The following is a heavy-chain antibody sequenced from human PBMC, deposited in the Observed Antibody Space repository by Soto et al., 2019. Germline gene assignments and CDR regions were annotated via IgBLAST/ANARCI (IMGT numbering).Heavy chain of an antibody. CDR3: ARHDCISTSCSYYYYYSMDV. Sequence: SVKISCKTSGGTFSRYAISWVRQAPGQGLEWMGGIIPIFDTANYAQKFQGRVTITADESTSTAYMELSSLRSEDTAVYYCARHDCISTSCSYYYYYSMDVWGQGTTVTVSS. CDR1: GGTFSRYA. V-gene: IGHV1-69*13. CDR2: IIPIFDTA. J-gene: IGHJ6*02. D-gene: IGHD2-2*01.